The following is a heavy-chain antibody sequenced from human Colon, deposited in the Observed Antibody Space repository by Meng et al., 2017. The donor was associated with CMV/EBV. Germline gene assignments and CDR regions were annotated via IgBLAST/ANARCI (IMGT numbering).Heavy chain of an antibody. CDR1: GYTFTSYY. CDR3: ARDGQHLVSTWYNFDY. CDR2: INPSGGSA. Sequence: GYTFTSYYMHWVRKAPGQGLEWMGIINPSGGSASYAQKFQGRVTMTTGTSTSTVYMGLSSLTSEDTAVYYCARDGQHLVSTWYNFDYWGQGTLVTVSS. J-gene: IGHJ4*02. V-gene: IGHV1-46*01. D-gene: IGHD1-1*01.